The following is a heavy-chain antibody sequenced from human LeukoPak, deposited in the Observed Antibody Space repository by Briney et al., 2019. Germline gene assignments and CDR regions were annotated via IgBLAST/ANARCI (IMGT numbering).Heavy chain of an antibody. V-gene: IGHV4-4*07. CDR1: GGSISSFY. CDR2: IYTSGSA. CDR3: AKTPVLLWFGVRYYFDY. D-gene: IGHD3-10*01. J-gene: IGHJ4*02. Sequence: SETLSLTCTVSGGSISSFYWSWIRQPAGKGLEWIGRIYTSGSANYNPSLKSRVTMSVDTSKNQFSLKLSSVTAADTAVYYCAKTPVLLWFGVRYYFDYWGQGTLVTVSS.